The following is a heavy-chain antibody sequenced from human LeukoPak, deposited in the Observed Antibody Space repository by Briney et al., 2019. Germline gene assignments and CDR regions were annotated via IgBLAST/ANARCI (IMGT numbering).Heavy chain of an antibody. V-gene: IGHV3-21*01. CDR2: ISSGSSDI. CDR1: GFSFGTYS. Sequence: GGALRLSCAGSGFSFGTYSMNWVRQAPGKGLEWVSSISSGSSDISYADSVKGRFTISRDNAKYSLYLQVNSLRAEDTAVYYCARLTGVVNAFDYWGQGTLVTVS. J-gene: IGHJ4*02. CDR3: ARLTGVVNAFDY. D-gene: IGHD5-18*01.